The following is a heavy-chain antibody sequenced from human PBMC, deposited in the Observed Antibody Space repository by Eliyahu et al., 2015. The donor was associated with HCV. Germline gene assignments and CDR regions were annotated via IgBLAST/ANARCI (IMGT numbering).Heavy chain of an antibody. V-gene: IGHV4-59*01. D-gene: IGHD6-19*01. CDR2: IHYSGST. Sequence: QVQLQESGPGLVKPSETLSLTCXVSGXXXTTYXXXWIRQXPGKRLEWIGYIHYSGSTNXNPSLKSRVTISVDTSKNQFSLKLTSVTAADTAMYYCASGGGGIAVTGTGGWFDPWGQGTLVTVSS. CDR3: ASGGGGIAVTGTGGWFDP. CDR1: GXXXTTYX. J-gene: IGHJ5*02.